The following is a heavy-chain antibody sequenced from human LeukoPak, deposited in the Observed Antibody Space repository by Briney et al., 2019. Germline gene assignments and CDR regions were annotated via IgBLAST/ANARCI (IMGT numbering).Heavy chain of an antibody. CDR2: IRYDGSNK. Sequence: GGSLRLSCAASGFTFCSYGMHWVRQAPGKGPEWVAFIRYDGSNKYYADSVKGRFTISRDNSKNSLYLQMNSLRADDTAVYYCARDRSSTWSLDYWGQGTLVSVSS. CDR3: ARDRSSTWSLDY. CDR1: GFTFCSYG. V-gene: IGHV3-30*02. J-gene: IGHJ4*02. D-gene: IGHD6-13*01.